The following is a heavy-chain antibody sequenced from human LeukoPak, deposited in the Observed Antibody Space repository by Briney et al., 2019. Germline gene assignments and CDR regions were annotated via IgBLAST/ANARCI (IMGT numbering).Heavy chain of an antibody. CDR2: INHSGST. CDR3: ARHDKYCSGGSCPRAAFDI. CDR1: GGSFSGYY. V-gene: IGHV4-34*01. J-gene: IGHJ3*02. Sequence: ASETLSLTCAVYGGSFSGYYWSWIRQPPGKGLEWIGEINHSGSTNYNPSLKNRVTISVDTSKNQFSLKLSSVTAADTAVYYCARHDKYCSGGSCPRAAFDIWGKGTMVTVSS. D-gene: IGHD2-15*01.